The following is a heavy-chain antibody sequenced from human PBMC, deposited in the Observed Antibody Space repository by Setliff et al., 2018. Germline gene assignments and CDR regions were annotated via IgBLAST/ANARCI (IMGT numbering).Heavy chain of an antibody. J-gene: IGHJ4*02. V-gene: IGHV1-2*06. CDR3: AYDSSGYYPGY. CDR2: INPNSGAT. Sequence: WASVKVSCKASGYTFTGYYMHWVRQAPGQGLEWMGRINPNSGATIYAQKFQGRVTMTMDTSTGTAYMELRSLRSDDTAVYICAYDSSGYYPGYWGQGTLVTVSS. CDR1: GYTFTGYY. D-gene: IGHD3-22*01.